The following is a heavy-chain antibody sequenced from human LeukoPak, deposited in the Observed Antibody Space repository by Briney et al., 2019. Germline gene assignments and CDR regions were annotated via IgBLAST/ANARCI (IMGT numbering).Heavy chain of an antibody. CDR2: IYYSGST. CDR1: GGSISSYY. CDR3: ATYSYGYYFDY. V-gene: IGHV4-59*01. Sequence: SETLSLTCTVSGGSISSYYWSWIRQPPGKGLEWIGYIYYSGSTNYNPSLKSRVTISVDTSKNQFSLKLSSVTAADTAVYYCATYSYGYYFDYWGQGTLVTVSS. D-gene: IGHD5-18*01. J-gene: IGHJ4*02.